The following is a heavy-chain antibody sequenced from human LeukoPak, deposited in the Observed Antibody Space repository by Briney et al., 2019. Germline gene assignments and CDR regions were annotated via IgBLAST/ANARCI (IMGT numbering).Heavy chain of an antibody. Sequence: GGSLRLSCAASGFTFSSYSMNWVRQAPGKGLGWVSSISASSTYIYYADSLKGRFTISRDNAKKSLYLQMNSLRAEDTAVYYCARGVDNYYYYYMDVWGKGTTVTISS. V-gene: IGHV3-21*01. CDR3: ARGVDNYYYYYMDV. D-gene: IGHD5-12*01. CDR1: GFTFSSYS. CDR2: ISASSTYI. J-gene: IGHJ6*03.